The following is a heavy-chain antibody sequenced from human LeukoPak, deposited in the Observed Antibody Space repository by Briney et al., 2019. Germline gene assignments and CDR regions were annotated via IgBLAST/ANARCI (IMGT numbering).Heavy chain of an antibody. J-gene: IGHJ4*02. Sequence: GGSLRLSCAASGFTFSSYSMNWVRQAPGKGLEWASSISSSSSYIYYADSVKGRFTISGDNAKNSLYLQMNSLRAEDTAVYYRARNLYSYGPFDYWGQGTLVTVSS. CDR1: GFTFSSYS. V-gene: IGHV3-21*01. CDR3: ARNLYSYGPFDY. D-gene: IGHD5-18*01. CDR2: ISSSSSYI.